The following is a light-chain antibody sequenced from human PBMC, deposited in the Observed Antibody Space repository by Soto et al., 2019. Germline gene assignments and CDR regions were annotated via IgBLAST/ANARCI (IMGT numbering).Light chain of an antibody. J-gene: IGLJ1*01. CDR1: SGDVGGYNH. CDR2: EVR. V-gene: IGLV2-14*01. CDR3: SSYASSSSYA. Sequence: QSVLTQPASVSGSPGQSITISCTGTSGDVGGYNHVSWYQQHPGKAPKLIIFEVRNRPSGVSDRFSAPKSGNTASLTISGLQTEDEAVYYCSSYASSSSYAFXTGTKLTVL.